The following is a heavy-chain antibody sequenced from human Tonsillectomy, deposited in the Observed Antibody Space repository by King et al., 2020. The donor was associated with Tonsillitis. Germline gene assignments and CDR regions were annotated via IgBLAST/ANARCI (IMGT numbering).Heavy chain of an antibody. D-gene: IGHD3-3*01. CDR3: ARDQSIFGVANTLFDY. J-gene: IGHJ4*02. V-gene: IGHV4-61*02. Sequence: QLQESGPGLVKPSQTLSLTCTVSGGSISSGSYYWSWIPQPAGKGLEGIGRIYTSGGTHDNPSLKSRGTMSVDTSNNQFSLKLSSVTAADTAVYYCARDQSIFGVANTLFDYWGQGTLVTVSS. CDR1: GGSISSGSYY. CDR2: IYTSGGT.